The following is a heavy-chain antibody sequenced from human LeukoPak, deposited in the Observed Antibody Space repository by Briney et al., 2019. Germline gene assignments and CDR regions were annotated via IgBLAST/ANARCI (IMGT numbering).Heavy chain of an antibody. Sequence: GGSLRPSCVAYGFTFGKYWMSWVRQPPGKGLEWVAIIKLDGNEKNYVDSVKGRFTISRDNTKNSLYLQMNSLRVEDTAVFYCARDQYDTWSRRGNFDSWGQGTLVIVSS. CDR2: IKLDGNEK. J-gene: IGHJ4*02. CDR3: ARDQYDTWSRRGNFDS. V-gene: IGHV3-7*03. D-gene: IGHD3-3*01. CDR1: GFTFGKYW.